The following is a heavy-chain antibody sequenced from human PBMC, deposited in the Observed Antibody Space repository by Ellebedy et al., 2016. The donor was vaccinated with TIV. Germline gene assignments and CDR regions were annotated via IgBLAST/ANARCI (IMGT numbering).Heavy chain of an antibody. CDR1: GYTFTSYG. V-gene: IGHV1-18*01. Sequence: AASVKVSCKASGYTFTSYGISWVRQAPGQGLEWMGWISAYNGNTNYAQKFQGRVTMTRNTSISTAYMELSSLRSEDTAVYYCARGRVVGSNTKGTTNWFDPWGQGTLVTVSS. D-gene: IGHD1-1*01. CDR2: ISAYNGNT. CDR3: ARGRVVGSNTKGTTNWFDP. J-gene: IGHJ5*02.